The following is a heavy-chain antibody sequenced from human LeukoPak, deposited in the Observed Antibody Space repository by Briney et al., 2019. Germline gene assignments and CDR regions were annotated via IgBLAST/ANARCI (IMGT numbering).Heavy chain of an antibody. CDR1: GFTFDDYA. V-gene: IGHV3-9*03. Sequence: GGSLRLSCAASGFTFDDYAMHWVRQAPGKGLEWVSGISWNSGSIGYADSVKGRFTISRDNAKNSLYLQMNSLRAEDMALYYCAKDLGARGIAAAWGFDPWGQGTLVTVSS. CDR3: AKDLGARGIAAAWGFDP. CDR2: ISWNSGSI. J-gene: IGHJ5*02. D-gene: IGHD6-13*01.